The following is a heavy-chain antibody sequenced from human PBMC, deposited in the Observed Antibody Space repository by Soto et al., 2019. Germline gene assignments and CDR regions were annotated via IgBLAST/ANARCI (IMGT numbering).Heavy chain of an antibody. CDR2: IYYSGST. Sequence: SETLSLTCTVSGGSISSYYWSWIRQPPGKGLVWIGYIYYSGSTNYNPSLKSRVTISVDTSKNQFSLKLSSVTAADTAVYYCARGPYCSGGSCYPYFDYWGQGTLVTVSS. J-gene: IGHJ4*02. V-gene: IGHV4-59*01. CDR3: ARGPYCSGGSCYPYFDY. CDR1: GGSISSYY. D-gene: IGHD2-15*01.